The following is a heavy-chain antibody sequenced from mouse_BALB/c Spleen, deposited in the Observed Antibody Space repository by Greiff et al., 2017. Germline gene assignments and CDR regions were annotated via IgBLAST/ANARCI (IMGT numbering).Heavy chain of an antibody. D-gene: IGHD3-1*01. V-gene: IGHV1-52*01. CDR2: IDPYDSET. CDR1: GYTFTRHW. Sequence: VQLQESGAELVRPGASVKLSCKASGYTFTRHWMNWVEQRPEQGLEWIGRIDPYDSETHYNQKFKDKAILTVDKSSSTAYMQLSSLTSEDSAVYYCARRVQLVFSFDYWGQGTTLTVSS. CDR3: ARRVQLVFSFDY. J-gene: IGHJ2*01.